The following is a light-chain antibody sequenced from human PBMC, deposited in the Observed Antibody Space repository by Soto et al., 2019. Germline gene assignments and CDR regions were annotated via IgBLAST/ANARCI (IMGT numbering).Light chain of an antibody. CDR1: QTVYNW. CDR3: QQYDSYPLI. V-gene: IGKV1-5*03. CDR2: KAS. Sequence: DMQMTQSPSTLSASVGDRVTITCRASQTVYNWLAWYQQKPGKAPNLLIYKASTLETGVPSRFSGTGSGTEFTLTITSLQPDDFATYFCQQYDSYPLIFGGGTKVEIK. J-gene: IGKJ4*01.